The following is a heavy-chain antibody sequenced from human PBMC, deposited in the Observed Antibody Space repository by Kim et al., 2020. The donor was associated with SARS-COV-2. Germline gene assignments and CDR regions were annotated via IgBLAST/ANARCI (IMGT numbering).Heavy chain of an antibody. D-gene: IGHD3-3*01. J-gene: IGHJ4*02. V-gene: IGHV6-1*01. CDR1: GDSVSSNSAA. CDR2: TYYRSKWYN. Sequence: SQTLSLTRAISGDSVSSNSAAWNWIRQSPSRGLEWLGRTYYRSKWYNDYAVSVKSRITINPDTSKNQFSLQLNSVTPEDTAVYYCARARTPARYDFWSGYLYFDYWGQGTLVTVSS. CDR3: ARARTPARYDFWSGYLYFDY.